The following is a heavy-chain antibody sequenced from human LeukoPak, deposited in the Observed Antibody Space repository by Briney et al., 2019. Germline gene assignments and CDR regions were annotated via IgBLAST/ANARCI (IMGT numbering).Heavy chain of an antibody. V-gene: IGHV3-30-3*01. CDR3: ARALGGFGEHYFDY. CDR1: GLSFSTSA. J-gene: IGHJ4*02. CDR2: ISYDGGSK. Sequence: GRSLRLSCAASGLSFSTSAMHWVRQAPGKGLEWVVVISYDGGSKYYAGSVKGRFTISRDNSKNTLYLQMNSLRAEDSAVYYCARALGGFGEHYFDYWGQGTLVTVSS. D-gene: IGHD3-10*01.